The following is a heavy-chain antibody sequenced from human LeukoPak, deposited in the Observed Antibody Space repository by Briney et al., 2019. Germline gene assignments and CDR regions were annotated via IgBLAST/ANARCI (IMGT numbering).Heavy chain of an antibody. CDR2: ISGSGGST. V-gene: IGHV3-23*01. J-gene: IGHJ4*02. D-gene: IGHD3-10*01. CDR3: AKTRITMVRGVMDY. Sequence: GGSLRLSCAASGLTFSDYYMSWIRQAPGKGLEWVSAISGSGGSTYYADSVKGRFTISRDNSKNTLYLQMNSLRAEDTAVYYCAKTRITMVRGVMDYWGQGTLVTVSS. CDR1: GLTFSDYY.